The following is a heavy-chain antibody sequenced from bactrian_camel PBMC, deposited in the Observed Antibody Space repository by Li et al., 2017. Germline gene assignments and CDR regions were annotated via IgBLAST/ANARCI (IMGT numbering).Heavy chain of an antibody. D-gene: IGHD4*01. CDR1: EYTFRNYC. V-gene: IGHV3S53*01. CDR3: AADPGHCYSEDDGPPVDLGY. Sequence: HVQLVESGGGSVQTGGTLTLSCVASEYTFRNYCVGWFRQAPGKEREGVALIAKDGSTTYADSVKGRFTISKDNAKNTLYLQMNSLKPEDSAMYYCAADPGHCYSEDDGPPVDLGYWGQGTQVTVS. J-gene: IGHJ6*01. CDR2: IAKDGST.